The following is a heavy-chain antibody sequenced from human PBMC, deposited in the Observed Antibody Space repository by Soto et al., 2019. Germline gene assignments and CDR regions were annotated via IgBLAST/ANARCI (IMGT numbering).Heavy chain of an antibody. CDR1: GFTFSSYA. J-gene: IGHJ4*02. D-gene: IGHD2-15*01. Sequence: GGSLRLSCAASGFTFSSYAMSWVRQAPGKGLEWVSAISGSGGSTYYADSVKGRFTISRDNSKNTLYLQMNSLRAEDTAVYYCAKAVVVVLVGRYFDYWGQGTLVTVPQ. CDR3: AKAVVVVLVGRYFDY. V-gene: IGHV3-23*01. CDR2: ISGSGGST.